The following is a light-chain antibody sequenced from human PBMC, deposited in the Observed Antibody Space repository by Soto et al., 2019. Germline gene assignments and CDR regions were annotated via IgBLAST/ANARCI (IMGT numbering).Light chain of an antibody. CDR3: QQYKKWPRT. CDR2: DAS. CDR1: QSVSSN. V-gene: IGKV3-15*01. Sequence: EIVMTQSPATLSVSPGERATLSCRASQSVSSNFAWYQQKPGQAPRLLIYDASTRATGIPARFSGSGSGKEFTLTISSLQSEDFAVYYCQQYKKWPRTFGHGTKVEIK. J-gene: IGKJ1*01.